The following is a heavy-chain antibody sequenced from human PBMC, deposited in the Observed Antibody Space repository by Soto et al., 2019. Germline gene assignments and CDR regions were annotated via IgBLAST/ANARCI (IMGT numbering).Heavy chain of an antibody. D-gene: IGHD6-13*01. CDR1: GFTVNSNY. Sequence: GVSLRLSCAASGFTVNSNYMSWVRQAPGNGLEWVSVVHSGGNTYYADSVKGRFTISRDISKNTLYLQMNSLRAEDTAVYYCARAPYSRSWYTFDPWGQGTLVTVSS. CDR3: ARAPYSRSWYTFDP. V-gene: IGHV3-66*01. J-gene: IGHJ5*02. CDR2: VHSGGNT.